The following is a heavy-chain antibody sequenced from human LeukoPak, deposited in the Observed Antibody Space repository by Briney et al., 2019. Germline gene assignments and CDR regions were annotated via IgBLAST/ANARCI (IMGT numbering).Heavy chain of an antibody. CDR2: IKNKHEGGTT. J-gene: IGHJ4*02. CDR1: GFSFSEKY. V-gene: IGHV3-15*05. CDR3: CFGDYGDF. Sequence: GGSLRLSCAASGFSFSEKYMCWVRQAPGKGLEWIGRIKNKHEGGTTHYAPPVKGRFTISRDDSRNTLYLQMNNMNTEDTAVYYCCFGDYGDFWGQRTLVTVSS. D-gene: IGHD4-17*01.